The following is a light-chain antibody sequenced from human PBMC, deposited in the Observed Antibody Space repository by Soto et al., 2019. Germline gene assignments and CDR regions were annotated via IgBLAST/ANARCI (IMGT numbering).Light chain of an antibody. CDR2: LNSDGSH. CDR3: QNWGTGDWV. V-gene: IGLV4-69*01. CDR1: SGHSSYA. Sequence: QLVLTQSPSASASLGASVKLTCTLSSGHSSYAIAWHQQQPEKGPRYLMKLNSDGSHSKGDGIPDRFSGSSSGAERYLTNSSLQSEDEADYYCQNWGTGDWVFGGGTKLTVL. J-gene: IGLJ3*02.